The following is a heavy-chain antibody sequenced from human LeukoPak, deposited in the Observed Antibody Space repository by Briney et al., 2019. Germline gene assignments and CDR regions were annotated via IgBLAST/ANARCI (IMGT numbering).Heavy chain of an antibody. CDR2: FDPKDGET. J-gene: IGHJ6*02. CDR3: ATAPCTSCYKGSYYYYYGMDV. Sequence: ASVKVSCKVSGYTLTELSMHWVRQAPGKGLEWMGGFDPKDGETIYAQKFQGRATMTEDTSTDTAYMELSSLRSEDTAVYYCATAPCTSCYKGSYYYYYGMDVWGQGTTVTVSS. CDR1: GYTLTELS. D-gene: IGHD2-2*02. V-gene: IGHV1-24*01.